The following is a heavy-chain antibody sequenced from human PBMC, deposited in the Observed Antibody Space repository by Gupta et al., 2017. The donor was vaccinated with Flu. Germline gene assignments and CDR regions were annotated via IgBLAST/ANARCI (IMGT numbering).Heavy chain of an antibody. CDR1: QFTISSYA. Sequence: EVQLLASGGGLVQRGGSLRLSCAAPQFTISSYAKRGVRQEPGKGRVWVSAIRGSGNSTYYADSVKGRFTISRDNSKNTLYLQMNSLRAEDTAVYYCAKDQYGGNSGVLDYWGQGTLVTVSS. V-gene: IGHV3-23*01. D-gene: IGHD2-21*02. J-gene: IGHJ4*02. CDR2: IRGSGNST. CDR3: AKDQYGGNSGVLDY.